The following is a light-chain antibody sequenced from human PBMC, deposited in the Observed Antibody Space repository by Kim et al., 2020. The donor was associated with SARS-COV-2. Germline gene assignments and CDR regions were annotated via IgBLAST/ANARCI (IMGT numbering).Light chain of an antibody. J-gene: IGKJ5*01. CDR3: QQYKTYPIT. CDR1: QDISDS. V-gene: IGKV1-16*01. CDR2: AAS. Sequence: ASCGDRVSITGRATQDISDSLAWFQQGPGRAPKSLIRAASTLRSGVPSRFSVSGSGTYFILTINNLQSEDFATYFCQQYKTYPITFGQGTRLEIK.